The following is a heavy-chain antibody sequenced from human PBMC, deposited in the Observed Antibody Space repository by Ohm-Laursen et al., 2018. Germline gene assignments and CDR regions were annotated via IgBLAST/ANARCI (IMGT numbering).Heavy chain of an antibody. CDR3: ARAVRYQLLSDP. CDR1: GYSFTNYA. CDR2: MNPNSHNT. Sequence: SSVKVSCKTSGYSFTNYAIIWVRQASGQGPEWMGWMNPNSHNTGYARKFRGRVSMTSDSSISTAYMELYSLTSEDTATYYCARAVRYQLLSDPWGQGTLVTVSS. J-gene: IGHJ5*02. D-gene: IGHD4-23*01. V-gene: IGHV1-8*02.